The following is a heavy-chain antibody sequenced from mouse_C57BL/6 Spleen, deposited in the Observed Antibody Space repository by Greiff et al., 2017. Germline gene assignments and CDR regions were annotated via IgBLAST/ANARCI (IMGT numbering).Heavy chain of an antibody. CDR2: IRNKANGYTT. D-gene: IGHD3-2*02. V-gene: IGHV7-3*01. CDR1: EFTFTDYY. CDR3: ARYRAAQATLYAMDY. Sequence: EVMLVESGGGLVQPGGSLSLSCAASEFTFTDYYMSWVRQPPGKALEWLGFIRNKANGYTTEYSASVKGRFTISRDNSQSILYLQMNALRAEDSATYDCARYRAAQATLYAMDYWGQGTSVTVSS. J-gene: IGHJ4*01.